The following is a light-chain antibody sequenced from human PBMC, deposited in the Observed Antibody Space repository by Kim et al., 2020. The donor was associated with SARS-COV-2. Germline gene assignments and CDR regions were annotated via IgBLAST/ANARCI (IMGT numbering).Light chain of an antibody. V-gene: IGLV2-11*01. CDR2: DVS. CDR1: SSDVGGYNY. Sequence: GQSLTISCTGTSSDVGGYNYVSWYQQPPGKAPKLMIYDVSKRPSGVPDRFSGSKSGNTASLTISGLQAEDEADYYCCSYAGSYTYVFGIGTKVTVL. CDR3: CSYAGSYTYV. J-gene: IGLJ1*01.